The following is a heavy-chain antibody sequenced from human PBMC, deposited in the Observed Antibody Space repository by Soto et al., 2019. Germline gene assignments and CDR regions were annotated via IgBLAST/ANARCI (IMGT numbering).Heavy chain of an antibody. CDR3: ASPPRRVRGVSREGPPPPHNGPWFDP. D-gene: IGHD3-10*01. Sequence: PSETLSLTCAVYGGSFSGYYWSWIRQPPGKGLEWIGEINHSGSTNYNPSLKSRVTISVDTSKNQFSLKLSSVTAADTAVYYCASPPRRVRGVSREGPPPPHNGPWFDPWGQGTLVTVSS. J-gene: IGHJ5*02. CDR1: GGSFSGYY. V-gene: IGHV4-34*01. CDR2: INHSGST.